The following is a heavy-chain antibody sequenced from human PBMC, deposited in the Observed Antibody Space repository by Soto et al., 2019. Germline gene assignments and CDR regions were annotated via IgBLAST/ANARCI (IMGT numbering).Heavy chain of an antibody. CDR3: ARVSNGDYPLLDYYYGMDV. D-gene: IGHD4-17*01. CDR1: GGTFSSYA. Sequence: QVQLVQSGAEVKKPGSSVKVSCKASGGTFSSYAISWVRQAPGQGLEWMGGIIPIFGTANYAQKFQGRVTLTADESKSTAYRELSRLRSEDTAVYYCARVSNGDYPLLDYYYGMDVWGQGTTVTVSS. V-gene: IGHV1-69*01. CDR2: IIPIFGTA. J-gene: IGHJ6*02.